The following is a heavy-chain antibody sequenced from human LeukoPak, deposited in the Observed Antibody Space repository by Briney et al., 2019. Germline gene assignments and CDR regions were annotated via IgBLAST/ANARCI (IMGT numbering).Heavy chain of an antibody. V-gene: IGHV4-4*09. D-gene: IGHD3-10*01. Sequence: PSETLSLTCTVSGGSISSYYWSWIRQPPGKGLEWIGYIYATGSTNYNPSLRSRVTISVDTSKSQFSLNLRSVTAADTAVYYCARHGSVRSPLGPWGQGTLVTVSS. CDR1: GGSISSYY. CDR2: IYATGST. CDR3: ARHGSVRSPLGP. J-gene: IGHJ5*02.